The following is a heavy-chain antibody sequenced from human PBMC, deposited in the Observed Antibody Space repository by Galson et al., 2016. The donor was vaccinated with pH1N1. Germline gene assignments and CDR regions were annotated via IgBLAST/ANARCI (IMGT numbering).Heavy chain of an antibody. CDR1: GGSIGSDDYY. D-gene: IGHD6-13*01. CDR2: IYYSVST. CDR3: ARNITAAGTYYFDY. Sequence: LSLTCTVSGGSIGSDDYYWSWIRQPPGKGLEWIGYIYYSVSTYYNPSLKSRITISVDTSKNQFSLKLSSVTAADTAVYYCARNITAAGTYYFDYWGQGTLVTVSS. V-gene: IGHV4-30-4*01. J-gene: IGHJ4*02.